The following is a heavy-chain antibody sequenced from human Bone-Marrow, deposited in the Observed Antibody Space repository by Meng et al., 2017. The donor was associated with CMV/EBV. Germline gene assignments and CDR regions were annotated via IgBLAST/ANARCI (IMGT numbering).Heavy chain of an antibody. V-gene: IGHV3-69-1*01. Sequence: GGSLRLSCAASGFTFSDYYMSWIRQAPGKGLEWVSYISSSSTIFYADSVKGRFTISRDNAKNSLYLQMNSLRAEDTAVYYCASYDYGGNRIFDYWGQGTRVTVSS. CDR1: GFTFSDYY. D-gene: IGHD4-23*01. CDR3: ASYDYGGNRIFDY. CDR2: ISSSSTI. J-gene: IGHJ4*02.